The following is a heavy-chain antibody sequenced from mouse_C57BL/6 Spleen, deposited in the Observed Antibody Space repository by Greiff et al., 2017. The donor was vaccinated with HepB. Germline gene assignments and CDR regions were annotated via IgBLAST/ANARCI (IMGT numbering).Heavy chain of an antibody. CDR2: IYPRSGNT. V-gene: IGHV1-81*01. CDR1: GYTFTSYG. Sequence: VQLQQSGAELARPGASVKLSCKASGYTFTSYGISWVKQRTGQGLEWIGEIYPRSGNTYYNEKFKGKATLTADKSSSTAYMELRSLTSEDSAVYFCARGDYGNYEDYAMDYWGQGTSVTVSS. J-gene: IGHJ4*01. CDR3: ARGDYGNYEDYAMDY. D-gene: IGHD2-1*01.